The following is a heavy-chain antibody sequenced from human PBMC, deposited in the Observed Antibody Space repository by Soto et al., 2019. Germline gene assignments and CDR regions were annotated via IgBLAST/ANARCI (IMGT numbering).Heavy chain of an antibody. CDR1: GYSFTSYW. D-gene: IGHD4-17*01. CDR3: AKNSATVVTNLGMEV. CDR2: IYPGDSDT. Sequence: PGGALEISCKGSGYSFTSYWIGWVRQMPGKGLEWIGIIYPGDSDTSYSPSFHGHVTISSDKSISTAYLQWSSLKAADTAMYYCAKNSATVVTNLGMEVWGEGTKVTVSS. J-gene: IGHJ6*04. V-gene: IGHV5-51*01.